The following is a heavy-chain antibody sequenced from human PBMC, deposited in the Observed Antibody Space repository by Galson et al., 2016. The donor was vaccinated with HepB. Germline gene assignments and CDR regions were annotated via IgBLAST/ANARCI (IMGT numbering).Heavy chain of an antibody. Sequence: SETLSLTCSVSDESFNTNTYYWGWIRQPPGKGLEWIATVYYTETTYYNSSLKSRVTISIDTSRNQFSLQLNSVTATDTSVYYCARLRWVRLASGFSLYVDNWGRETLVTVSS. J-gene: IGHJ4*02. D-gene: IGHD3-22*01. V-gene: IGHV4-39*01. CDR3: ARLRWVRLASGFSLYVDN. CDR1: DESFNTNTYY. CDR2: VYYTETT.